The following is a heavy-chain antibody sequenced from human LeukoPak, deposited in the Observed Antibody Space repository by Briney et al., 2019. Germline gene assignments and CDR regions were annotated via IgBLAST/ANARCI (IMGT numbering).Heavy chain of an antibody. J-gene: IGHJ4*02. V-gene: IGHV4-59*01. Sequence: SETLSLTCTVSGGSISSYYWSWIRQPPGKGLEWIGYIYYSGSTNYNPSLKSRVTISVDTSKNQFSLKLSSVTAADTAVYYCARFVVVAAPYFDYWGQGTLVTVSS. CDR1: GGSISSYY. CDR2: IYYSGST. D-gene: IGHD2-15*01. CDR3: ARFVVVAAPYFDY.